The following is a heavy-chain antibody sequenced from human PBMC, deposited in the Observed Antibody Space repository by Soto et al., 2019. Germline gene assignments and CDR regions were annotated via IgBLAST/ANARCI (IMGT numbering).Heavy chain of an antibody. Sequence: QVQLVESGGGVVQPGRSLRLSCAASGFTFSSYGMHWVRQAPGKGLEWVAVISYDGSNKYYADSVKGRFTISRDNSKNTLYLQMNSMRAEDTAVYYCAKGFVAVPADYLGQGTLVTVSS. J-gene: IGHJ4*02. CDR2: ISYDGSNK. D-gene: IGHD4-17*01. V-gene: IGHV3-30*18. CDR3: AKGFVAVPADY. CDR1: GFTFSSYG.